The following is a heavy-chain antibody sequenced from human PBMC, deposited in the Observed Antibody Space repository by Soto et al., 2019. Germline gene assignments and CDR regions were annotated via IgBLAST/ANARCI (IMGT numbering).Heavy chain of an antibody. CDR2: IYRSGST. CDR3: SRGPAVTHRYFHY. CDR1: GGSISSGGYS. Sequence: SETLSLTCAVPGGSISSGGYSWSWIRQPPGKGLEWIGYIYRSGSTYYNPSLKSRVTISVDRSKNQFSLKLSSVTAADTAVYYCSRGPAVTHRYFHYWGQGTLVTVSS. J-gene: IGHJ4*02. V-gene: IGHV4-30-2*01. D-gene: IGHD4-17*01.